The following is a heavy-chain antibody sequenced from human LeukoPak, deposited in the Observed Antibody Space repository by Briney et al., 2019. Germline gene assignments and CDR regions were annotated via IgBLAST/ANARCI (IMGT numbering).Heavy chain of an antibody. V-gene: IGHV1-24*01. J-gene: IGHJ4*02. CDR2: FDPEDGET. CDR1: GYTLTELS. Sequence: ASVKVSCKVSGYTLTELSMHWVRQAPGKGREWMGGFDPEDGETIYAQKFQGRVTMTEDTSTDTAYMELSSLRSEDTAVYYCATPTPFGYYGDSNFDYWGQGTLVTVSS. D-gene: IGHD4-17*01. CDR3: ATPTPFGYYGDSNFDY.